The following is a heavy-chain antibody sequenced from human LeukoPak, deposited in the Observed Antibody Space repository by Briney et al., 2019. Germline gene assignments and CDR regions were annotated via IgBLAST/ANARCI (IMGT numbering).Heavy chain of an antibody. Sequence: PGGSLRLSCAASGFTFSIFSMNWFRQAPGKGLEWLSYISTTSSIIYYADSVKGRFTVSRDNAKNSLNLQMSSLRGEDTAVYYCAREAAPWGQGALVTVSS. CDR1: GFTFSIFS. CDR3: AREAAP. D-gene: IGHD6-13*01. J-gene: IGHJ4*02. V-gene: IGHV3-48*01. CDR2: ISTTSSII.